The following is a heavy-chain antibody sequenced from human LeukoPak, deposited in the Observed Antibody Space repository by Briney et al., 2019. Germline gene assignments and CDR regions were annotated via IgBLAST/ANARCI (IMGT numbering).Heavy chain of an antibody. D-gene: IGHD4-11*01. V-gene: IGHV1-69*13. CDR3: ARAWENTVVLPGY. Sequence: SVKVSCKASGGTFSSYAISWVRQAPGQGLEWMGGVIPIFGTANYAQKFQGRVTITADESTSTAYMELSSLRSEDTAVYYCARAWENTVVLPGYWGQGTLVTVSS. CDR1: GGTFSSYA. J-gene: IGHJ4*02. CDR2: VIPIFGTA.